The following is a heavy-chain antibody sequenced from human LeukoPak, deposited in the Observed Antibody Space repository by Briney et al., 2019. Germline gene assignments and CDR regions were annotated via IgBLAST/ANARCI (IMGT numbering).Heavy chain of an antibody. V-gene: IGHV3-30*02. J-gene: IGHJ5*02. D-gene: IGHD6-13*01. CDR2: IRYDGSNK. CDR3: AKDWYSSSWTGWFDP. Sequence: PGGSLRLSCAASGFTFSSYGMHWVRQAPGKGLGWVAFIRYDGSNKYYADSVRGRFTISRDNSKNTLYLQMNSLRAEDTAVYYCAKDWYSSSWTGWFDPWGQGTLVTVSS. CDR1: GFTFSSYG.